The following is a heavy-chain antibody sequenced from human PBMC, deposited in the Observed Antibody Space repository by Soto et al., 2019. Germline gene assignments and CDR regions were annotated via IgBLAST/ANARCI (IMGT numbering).Heavy chain of an antibody. CDR1: GFTFTSSA. V-gene: IGHV1-58*01. CDR2: IVVGSGNT. D-gene: IGHD3-22*01. J-gene: IGHJ6*02. CDR3: AAFWLVDYYDSSGYPGNMDV. Sequence: GASVKVSCKASGFTFTSSAVQWVRQARGQRLEWIGWIVVGSGNTNYAQKLQERVTITRDMSTSTAYIELSSLRSEDTAVYYFAAFWLVDYYDSSGYPGNMDVWGQGTTVTVSS.